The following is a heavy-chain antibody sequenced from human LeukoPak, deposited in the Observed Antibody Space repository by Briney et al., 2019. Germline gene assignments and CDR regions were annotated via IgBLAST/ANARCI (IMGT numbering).Heavy chain of an antibody. CDR1: GGTFSSYA. CDR2: IIPIFGTA. V-gene: IGHV1-69*13. J-gene: IGHJ4*02. D-gene: IGHD6-13*01. CDR3: ARARTNIAAGQGNDY. Sequence: SVKVSCKASGGTFSSYAISWVRQAPGQGLEWMGGIIPIFGTANYAQKFQGRVTITADESTSTAYMELSSLRSEDTAVYYCARARTNIAAGQGNDYWGQGTLVTVSS.